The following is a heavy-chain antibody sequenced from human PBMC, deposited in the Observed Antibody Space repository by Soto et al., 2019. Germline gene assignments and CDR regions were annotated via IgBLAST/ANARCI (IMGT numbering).Heavy chain of an antibody. V-gene: IGHV3-30*18. CDR2: ISYDGSNK. J-gene: IGHJ6*03. Sequence: GGSLRLSCAASGFTFSSYGMHWVRQAPGKGLEWVAVISYDGSNKYYADSVKGRFTISRDNSKNTLYLQMNSLRAEDTAVYYCAKATVAHYYYYYMAVWGKGTTVTVSS. D-gene: IGHD1-1*01. CDR3: AKATVAHYYYYYMAV. CDR1: GFTFSSYG.